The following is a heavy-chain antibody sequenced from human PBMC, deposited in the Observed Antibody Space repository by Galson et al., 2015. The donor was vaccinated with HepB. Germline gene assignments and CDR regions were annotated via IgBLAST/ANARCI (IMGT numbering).Heavy chain of an antibody. Sequence: SLRLSCAASGLTLSSYAMSWVRQAPGKGLEWVSAISGSGGSTYYADSVKGRFTISRDNSKNTLYLQMNSLRAEDTAVYYCAKDRLRFLLGAFDFDYWGQGTLVTVSS. V-gene: IGHV3-23*01. CDR2: ISGSGGST. D-gene: IGHD3-3*01. CDR1: GLTLSSYA. J-gene: IGHJ4*02. CDR3: AKDRLRFLLGAFDFDY.